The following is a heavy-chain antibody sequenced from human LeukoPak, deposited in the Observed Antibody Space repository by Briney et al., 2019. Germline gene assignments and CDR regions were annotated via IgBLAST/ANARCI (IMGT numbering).Heavy chain of an antibody. CDR3: ARGDRWLQNSFDY. J-gene: IGHJ4*02. CDR2: INPSGGST. V-gene: IGHV1-46*01. D-gene: IGHD5-24*01. CDR1: GYTFTSYY. Sequence: ASVKVSCRASGYTFTSYYLHWVRQAPGQGPEWMSIINPSGGSTTYAQKFQGRVTMTRDTSTGTVYMELTSLRSEDTAVYYCARGDRWLQNSFDYWGQGTLVTVSS.